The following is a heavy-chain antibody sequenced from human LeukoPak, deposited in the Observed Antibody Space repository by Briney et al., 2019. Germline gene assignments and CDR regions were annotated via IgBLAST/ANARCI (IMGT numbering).Heavy chain of an antibody. J-gene: IGHJ3*02. CDR3: ARGRITIFGVVAFDAFDI. Sequence: VASVKVSCKASGGTFSSYAISWVRQAPGQGLEWMGGIIPIFGTANYAQKFQGRVTITTDESTSTAYMELSSLRSEDTAVYYCARGRITIFGVVAFDAFDIWGQGTMVTVSS. CDR2: IIPIFGTA. CDR1: GGTFSSYA. V-gene: IGHV1-69*05. D-gene: IGHD3-3*01.